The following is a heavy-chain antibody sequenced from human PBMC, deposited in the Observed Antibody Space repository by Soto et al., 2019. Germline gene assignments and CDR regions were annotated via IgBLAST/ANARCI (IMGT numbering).Heavy chain of an antibody. J-gene: IGHJ4*02. D-gene: IGHD3-22*01. CDR1: GDSVSSNSAA. V-gene: IGHV6-1*01. CDR3: ARMNYYDSSGYYRLHLDY. CDR2: TYYRSKWYN. Sequence: SQTLSLTCAISGDSVSSNSAAWNWIRQSPSRGLEWLGRTYYRSKWYNDYAVSVKSRITINPDTSKNQFSLQLNSVTPEDTAVYYCARMNYYDSSGYYRLHLDYWGQGTLVTVSS.